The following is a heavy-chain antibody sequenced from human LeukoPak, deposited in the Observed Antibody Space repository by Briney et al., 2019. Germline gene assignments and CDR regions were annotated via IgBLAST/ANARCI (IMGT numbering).Heavy chain of an antibody. Sequence: SETLSLTCAVSGGSISSSSYYWGWVRQPPGKGLEWIGSIYYSGTTYYNPSLKSRVTISVDTSKHQFSLKLTSVTAADTAMYYCARPTKVATIRNAFDIWGQGTMVTVSS. CDR3: ARPTKVATIRNAFDI. CDR1: GGSISSSSYY. CDR2: IYYSGTT. J-gene: IGHJ3*02. V-gene: IGHV4-39*01. D-gene: IGHD5-12*01.